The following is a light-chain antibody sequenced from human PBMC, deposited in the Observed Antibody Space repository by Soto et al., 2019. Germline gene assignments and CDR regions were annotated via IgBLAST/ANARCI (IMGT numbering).Light chain of an antibody. CDR3: TSYTTSSTPFV. CDR1: YSNIGAGYE. CDR2: GHN. Sequence: QSELTQPPSVSGAPGQRVTISCTGSYSNIGAGYEVHWYQQIPGTAPKLLVSGHNNRPSGVPDRFFGSKSGSSASLTISGLQAEDEADYYCTSYTTSSTPFVFGTGTKLTVL. J-gene: IGLJ1*01. V-gene: IGLV1-40*01.